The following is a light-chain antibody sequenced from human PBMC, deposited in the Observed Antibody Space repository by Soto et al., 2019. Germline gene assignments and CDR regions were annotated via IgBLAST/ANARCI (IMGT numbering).Light chain of an antibody. V-gene: IGKV3-20*01. J-gene: IGKJ4*01. CDR1: QSLSSSS. CDR2: GSS. Sequence: EIVLTQSPGTLSLSPMERATLSFMASQSLSSSSLAWYRQKPGQAPTLLIYGSSRRATGIPDRFSGGGSGTDFTLTISRLEPEDFAVYFCQHYDSSPLTFGGGTKVDIK. CDR3: QHYDSSPLT.